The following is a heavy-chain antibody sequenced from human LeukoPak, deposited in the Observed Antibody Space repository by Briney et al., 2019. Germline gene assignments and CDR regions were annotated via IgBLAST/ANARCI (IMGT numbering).Heavy chain of an antibody. CDR1: GDSVSSNSVA. J-gene: IGHJ4*02. Sequence: SQTLSLTYAISGDSVSSNSVAWNWIRQPPSRGLEWLGRTYYRSKWYNDYAVSVRSRVTINADTSKNQFSLQLNSVIPEDTAVYYCARVGSTAYFDSWGQGTLVTVSS. CDR2: TYYRSKWYN. D-gene: IGHD6-13*01. V-gene: IGHV6-1*01. CDR3: ARVGSTAYFDS.